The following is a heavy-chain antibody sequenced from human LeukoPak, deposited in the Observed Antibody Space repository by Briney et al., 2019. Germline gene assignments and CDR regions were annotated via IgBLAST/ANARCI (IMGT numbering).Heavy chain of an antibody. D-gene: IGHD3-10*01. CDR1: GFTFSNYA. CDR3: ARPASRGVGRYFDL. J-gene: IGHJ2*01. Sequence: TGGSLRLSCAASGFTFSNYAMSWVRQAPGKGLEGVSALSVSGDNTYYADSVKGRFTISRDNSKNTLYLQMNSLRAEDTALYYCARPASRGVGRYFDLWGRGSLVTVSS. V-gene: IGHV3-23*01. CDR2: LSVSGDNT.